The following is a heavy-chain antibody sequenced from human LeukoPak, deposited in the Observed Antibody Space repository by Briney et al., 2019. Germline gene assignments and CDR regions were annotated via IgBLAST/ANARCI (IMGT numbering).Heavy chain of an antibody. V-gene: IGHV4-39*07. CDR2: IYYSGST. Sequence: SETLSLTCTVSGGSISSSSYYWGWIRQPPGKGLEWIGSIYYSGSTYYNPSLKSRVTISVDTSKNQFSLKLSSVTAADTAVYYCARASPYSSSWYYWYFDLWGRATLVTVSS. CDR3: ARASPYSSSWYYWYFDL. J-gene: IGHJ2*01. D-gene: IGHD6-13*01. CDR1: GGSISSSSYY.